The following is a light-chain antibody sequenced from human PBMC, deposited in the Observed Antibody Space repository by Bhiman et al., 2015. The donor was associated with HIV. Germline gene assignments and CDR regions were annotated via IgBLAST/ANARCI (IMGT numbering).Light chain of an antibody. Sequence: QSALTQPASVSGSPGQSITISCTGTSSDVGSYNLVSWYQQHPGKAPKLMIYEVNKRPSGIPDRFFGSSSGNTASLTITGTQAEDEADYYCNSRDSSGNYVVFGGGTKLTVL. CDR1: SSDVGSYNL. CDR3: NSRDSSGNYVV. CDR2: EVN. J-gene: IGLJ2*01. V-gene: IGLV2-14*02.